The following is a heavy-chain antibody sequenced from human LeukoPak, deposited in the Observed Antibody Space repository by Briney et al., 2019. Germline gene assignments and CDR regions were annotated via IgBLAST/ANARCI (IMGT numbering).Heavy chain of an antibody. CDR3: ARGPLVYHGSGSYLNY. CDR1: GFTFSSYA. D-gene: IGHD3-10*01. J-gene: IGHJ4*02. V-gene: IGHV3-30-3*01. Sequence: GGFLRLSCAASGFTFSSYAMHWVRQAPGKGLEWVAVISYDGSNKYYADSVKGPFTISRDNSKNTLYLQMNSLRDEDTALYYCARGPLVYHGSGSYLNYWGQGTLVTVSS. CDR2: ISYDGSNK.